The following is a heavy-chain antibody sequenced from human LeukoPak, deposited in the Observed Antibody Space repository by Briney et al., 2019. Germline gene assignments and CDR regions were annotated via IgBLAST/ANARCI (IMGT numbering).Heavy chain of an antibody. V-gene: IGHV5-51*01. J-gene: IGHJ6*03. CDR3: ARHGVYDFWSGYYGPPHLYYMDV. CDR2: IYPGNSDT. Sequence: GESLKISCKGSGYSFTIYWICWVRQMPGKGLEWMGIIYPGNSDTRYSPSLQGQVTISADKSISTAYLQWSSLKASDTAMYYCARHGVYDFWSGYYGPPHLYYMDVCGKGTTVTVSS. D-gene: IGHD3-3*01. CDR1: GYSFTIYW.